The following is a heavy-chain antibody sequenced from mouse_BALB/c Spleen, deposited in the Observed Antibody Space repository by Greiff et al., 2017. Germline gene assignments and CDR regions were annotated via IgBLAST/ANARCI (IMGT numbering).Heavy chain of an antibody. V-gene: IGHV2-4-1*01. CDR1: GFSLTSYG. CDR2: IWSGGST. Sequence: VKLQESGPGLMQPSQSLSITCTVSGFSLTSYGVHWVRQSPGKGLEWLGVIWSGGSTDYNAAFISRLSISKDNSKSQVFFKMNSLQADDTAIYYCATYDGYLDYWGQGTTLTVSS. CDR3: ATYDGYLDY. D-gene: IGHD2-3*01. J-gene: IGHJ2*01.